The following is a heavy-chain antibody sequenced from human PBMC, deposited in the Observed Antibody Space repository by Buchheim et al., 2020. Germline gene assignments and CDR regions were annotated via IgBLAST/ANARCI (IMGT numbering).Heavy chain of an antibody. CDR3: ARVVVAATRLRFDP. CDR1: GGSISSYY. J-gene: IGHJ5*02. V-gene: IGHV4-59*08. Sequence: QVQLQESGPGLVKPSETLSLTCTVSGGSISSYYWSWIRQPPGKGLEWIGYIYYSGSTNYNPSLKSRVTISVDTSQNQFSLKLSSVTAADTAVYYCARVVVAATRLRFDPWGQGTL. D-gene: IGHD2-15*01. CDR2: IYYSGST.